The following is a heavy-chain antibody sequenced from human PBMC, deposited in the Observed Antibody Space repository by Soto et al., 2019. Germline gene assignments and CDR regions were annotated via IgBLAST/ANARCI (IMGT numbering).Heavy chain of an antibody. D-gene: IGHD3-22*01. CDR3: AKGGHYDSPHYADS. CDR2: INPNTGGT. Sequence: QVHLVQSGTEVRQPGASVRVSCKASGYTFTDYYLHWVRQAPGQGPEWMGWINPNTGGTDYAQKFRDWVTMTTHTSINTAYMDLSRLNSHGPAVYYCAKGGHYDSPHYADSWGQGTLVTVSS. J-gene: IGHJ4*02. V-gene: IGHV1-2*04. CDR1: GYTFTDYY.